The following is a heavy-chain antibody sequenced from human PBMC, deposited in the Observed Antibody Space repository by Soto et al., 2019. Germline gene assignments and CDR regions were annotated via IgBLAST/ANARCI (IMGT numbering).Heavy chain of an antibody. J-gene: IGHJ3*02. CDR3: AKDKFGAFDI. V-gene: IGHV3-9*01. D-gene: IGHD3-10*01. CDR1: GFTFDDYA. CDR2: ISWNSGSI. Sequence: LRLSCAASGFTFDDYAMHWVRQAPGKDLEWVSGISWNSGSIGYADSVKGRFTISRDNAKNSLYLQMNSLRAEDTALYYCAKDKFGAFDIWGQGTMVTVSS.